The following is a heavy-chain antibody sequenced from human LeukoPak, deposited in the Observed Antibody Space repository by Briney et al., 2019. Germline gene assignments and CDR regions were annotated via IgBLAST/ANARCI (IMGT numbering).Heavy chain of an antibody. D-gene: IGHD3-16*02. J-gene: IGHJ6*03. CDR3: AHQGRKRGIISNTMAV. V-gene: IGHV1-69*01. CDR2: IIPIFGTA. Sequence: GSSVKVSCKASGGTFSSYAISWVRQAPGQGLEWMGGIIPIFGTANYAQKFQGRVTITADESTSTAYMELSSLRSEDTAVYYCAHQGRKRGIISNTMAVGEKGPTV. CDR1: GGTFSSYA.